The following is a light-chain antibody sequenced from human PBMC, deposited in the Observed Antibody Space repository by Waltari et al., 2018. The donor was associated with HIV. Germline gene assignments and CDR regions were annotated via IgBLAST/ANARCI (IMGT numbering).Light chain of an antibody. CDR3: QQYDSYPYT. CDR1: QEIRSY. CDR2: GAS. Sequence: AIRLTQSPSSVSASTGDRVNITCRASQEIRSYLAWYQQKPGKAPKLLIYGASTLQSGVPSRFSGTESGTDFTLTISCLQSEDFATYYCQQYDSYPYTFGQGTKLDFK. J-gene: IGKJ2*01. V-gene: IGKV1-8*01.